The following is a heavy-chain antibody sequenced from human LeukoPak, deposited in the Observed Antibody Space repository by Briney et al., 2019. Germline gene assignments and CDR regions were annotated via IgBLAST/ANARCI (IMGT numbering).Heavy chain of an antibody. CDR2: INHSGST. V-gene: IGHV4-34*01. J-gene: IGHJ6*02. CDR3: ARGPWDTIFGVVIRAYGMDV. CDR1: GGSFSGYY. D-gene: IGHD3-3*01. Sequence: SETLSLTCAVYGGSFSGYYWSWIRQPPGKGLEWIGEINHSGSTNYNPSLKGRVTISVDTSKNQFSLKLSSVTAADTAVYYCARGPWDTIFGVVIRAYGMDVWGQGTTVTVSS.